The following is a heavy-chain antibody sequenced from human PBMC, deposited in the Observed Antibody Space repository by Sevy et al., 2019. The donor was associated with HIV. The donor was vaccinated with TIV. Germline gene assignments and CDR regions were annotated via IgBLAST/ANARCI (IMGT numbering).Heavy chain of an antibody. CDR3: ARGDKDGWFDP. J-gene: IGHJ5*02. V-gene: IGHV3-21*01. D-gene: IGHD3-9*01. CDR2: ISSRSTYI. CDR1: GFTFSSNT. Sequence: GGSLRLSCAASGFTFSSNTMNWLRQAPGKGLEWVSSISSRSTYIFYADSVKGRFTISSDNSKKSLFLQMNSLRVEGTAVYYCARGDKDGWFDPWGQGTPVTVSS.